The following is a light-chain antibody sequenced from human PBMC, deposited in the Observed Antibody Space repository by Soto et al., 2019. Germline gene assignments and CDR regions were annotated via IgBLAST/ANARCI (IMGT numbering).Light chain of an antibody. Sequence: QSALTQPPSASGSPGQSVTISCTGTNSDVGGYNYVSWYQQYPGKAPKLLIYEVTKRPSGVPDRFSGSKSGNTAYLTVSGLQAEDEADYYCNSFAGRAKWVFGEGTKLTGL. V-gene: IGLV2-8*01. J-gene: IGLJ3*02. CDR1: NSDVGGYNY. CDR2: EVT. CDR3: NSFAGRAKWV.